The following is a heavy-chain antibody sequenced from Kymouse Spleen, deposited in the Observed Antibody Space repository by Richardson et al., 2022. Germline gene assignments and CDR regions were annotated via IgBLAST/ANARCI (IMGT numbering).Heavy chain of an antibody. CDR1: GGSFSGYY. J-gene: IGHJ5*02. V-gene: IGHV4-34*01. Sequence: QVQLQQWGAGLLKPSETLSLTCAVYGGSFSGYYWSWIRQPPGKGLEWIGEINHSGSTNYNPSLKSRVTISVDTSKNQFSLKLSSVTAADTAVYYCARRMGRDDSSGHNWFDPWGQGTLVTVSS. D-gene: IGHD3-22*01. CDR3: ARRMGRDDSSGHNWFDP. CDR2: INHSGST.